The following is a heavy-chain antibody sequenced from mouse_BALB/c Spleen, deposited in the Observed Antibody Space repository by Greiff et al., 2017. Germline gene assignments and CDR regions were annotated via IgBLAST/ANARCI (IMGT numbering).Heavy chain of an antibody. V-gene: IGHV5-12-2*01. CDR1: GFTFSSYT. CDR3: ARGGNYAWFAY. D-gene: IGHD2-1*01. J-gene: IGHJ3*01. CDR2: ISNGGGST. Sequence: EVKLQESGGGLVQPGGSLKLSCAASGFTFSSYTMSWVRQTPEKRLEWVAYISNGGGSTYYPDTVKGRFTISRDNAKNTLYLQMSSLKSEDTAMYYCARGGNYAWFAYWGQGTLVTVSA.